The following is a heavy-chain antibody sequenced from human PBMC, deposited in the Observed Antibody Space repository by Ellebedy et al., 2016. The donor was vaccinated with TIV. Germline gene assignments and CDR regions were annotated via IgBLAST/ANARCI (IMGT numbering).Heavy chain of an antibody. V-gene: IGHV3-7*01. CDR1: GFTFSSYW. J-gene: IGHJ4*02. Sequence: GESLKISXVVSGFTFSSYWMSWVRQAPGKGLEWVANIKQDGSEKYYVDSVKGRFTISRDNAKNSLYLQMNSLRAEDTAVYYCARRYFDYWGQGTLVTVSS. CDR2: IKQDGSEK. CDR3: ARRYFDY.